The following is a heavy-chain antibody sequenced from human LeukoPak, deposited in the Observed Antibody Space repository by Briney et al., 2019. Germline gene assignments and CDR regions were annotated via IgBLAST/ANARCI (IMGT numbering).Heavy chain of an antibody. J-gene: IGHJ4*02. Sequence: SETLSLTCTVSGGSISSFYWSWIRQPPGKGLEWIGYIDYSGSTNHNPSLKSRVTISVDTSKNQFSLKLSSVTAADTAVYYCARDTLVRIVAPRRSGFDYWGQGTLVTVSS. V-gene: IGHV4-59*01. CDR1: GGSISSFY. CDR3: ARDTLVRIVAPRRSGFDY. D-gene: IGHD5-12*01. CDR2: IDYSGST.